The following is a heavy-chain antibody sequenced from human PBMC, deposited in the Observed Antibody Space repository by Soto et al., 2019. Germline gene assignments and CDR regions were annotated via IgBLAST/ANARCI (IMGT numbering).Heavy chain of an antibody. D-gene: IGHD3-10*01. V-gene: IGHV1-3*01. CDR3: ARDRNTMVRGVIKKYAFDI. J-gene: IGHJ3*02. Sequence: ASVKVSCKASGYTFTSYAMHWVRQAPGQRLEWMGWINAGNGNTKYSQKFQGRVTITRDASASTAYMELSSLRSEDTAVYYCARDRNTMVRGVIKKYAFDIWGQGTMVTVSS. CDR2: INAGNGNT. CDR1: GYTFTSYA.